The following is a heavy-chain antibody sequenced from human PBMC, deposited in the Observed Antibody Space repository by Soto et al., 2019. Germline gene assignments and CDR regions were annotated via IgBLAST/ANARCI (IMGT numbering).Heavy chain of an antibody. CDR2: IYWDDDR. CDR1: GFSLSTSGVG. V-gene: IGHV2-5*02. CDR3: AYLPCSGGSCYWFSYSGMDV. D-gene: IGHD2-15*01. Sequence: QITLKESGPTLVKPTQTLTLTCTFSGFSLSTSGVGVAWIRQPPGKALERLALIYWDDDRRYRPSLETRLTITKDTSKNQVVLTMTNVDSVDTATYYCAYLPCSGGSCYWFSYSGMDVWGQGTTVIVSS. J-gene: IGHJ6*02.